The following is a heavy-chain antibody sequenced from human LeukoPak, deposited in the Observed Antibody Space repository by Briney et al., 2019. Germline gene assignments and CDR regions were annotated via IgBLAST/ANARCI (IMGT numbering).Heavy chain of an antibody. V-gene: IGHV4-34*01. CDR2: INHSGST. D-gene: IGHD2-21*02. J-gene: IGHJ1*01. Sequence: PSETLSLTCAVYGGSFSGYYWSWIRQPPGKGLEWIGEINHSGSTNYNPSLKSRVTTSVDTSKNQFSLKLSSVTAADTAVYYCARGGLVTAPRKYFQHWGQGTLVTVSS. CDR1: GGSFSGYY. CDR3: ARGGLVTAPRKYFQH.